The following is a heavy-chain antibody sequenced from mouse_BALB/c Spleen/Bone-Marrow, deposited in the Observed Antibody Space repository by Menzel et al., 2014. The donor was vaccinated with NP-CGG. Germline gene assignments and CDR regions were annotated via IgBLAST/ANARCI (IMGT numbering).Heavy chain of an antibody. D-gene: IGHD2-1*01. CDR2: ISGGGSYT. J-gene: IGHJ4*01. V-gene: IGHV5-9-2*01. Sequence: EVQGVESGGGLVKPGGSLKLSCAASGFTFSSYGMSWVRQTPEKRLEWVATISGGGSYTYYPDSVKGRFTISRDNAKNNLYLQTSSLRSEDTALYYCARQNGNYGYYYAMDYWGQGTSVTVSS. CDR3: ARQNGNYGYYYAMDY. CDR1: GFTFSSYG.